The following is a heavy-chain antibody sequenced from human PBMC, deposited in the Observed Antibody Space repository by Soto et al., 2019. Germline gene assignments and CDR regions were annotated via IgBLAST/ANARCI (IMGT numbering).Heavy chain of an antibody. Sequence: QVQLVQSGAEVKKPGASVKVSCKASGYTSTSYGIGWVRQAPGQGLEWMGWISAYNGNINYAQKLQGRVTMTTDTSTSTAYMELRSLRSDDTAVYYCARDSCSGGSCVSNWFDPWGQGTLVTVSS. CDR1: GYTSTSYG. J-gene: IGHJ5*02. V-gene: IGHV1-18*01. CDR3: ARDSCSGGSCVSNWFDP. CDR2: ISAYNGNI. D-gene: IGHD2-15*01.